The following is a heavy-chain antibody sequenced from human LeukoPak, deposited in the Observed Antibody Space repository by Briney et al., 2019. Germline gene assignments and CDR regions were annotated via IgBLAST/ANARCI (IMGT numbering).Heavy chain of an antibody. Sequence: PGGSLRLSCAASGFTFSSYGMHWVRQAPGKGLEWVAVISNDGGTKYYPDSVKGRFTISRDNSRNTLYLQMNSLRAEDTAVYYCARADSGTYYNYCLDSWGQGTLVTVSS. D-gene: IGHD1-26*01. J-gene: IGHJ4*02. CDR2: ISNDGGTK. CDR3: ARADSGTYYNYCLDS. CDR1: GFTFSSYG. V-gene: IGHV3-30*03.